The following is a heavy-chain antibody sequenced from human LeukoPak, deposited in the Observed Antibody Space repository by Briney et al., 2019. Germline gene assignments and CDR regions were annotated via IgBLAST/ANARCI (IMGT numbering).Heavy chain of an antibody. Sequence: GGSLRLSCAASGFTFSSYWMSWVRQAPGKGLEWVANIKQDGSEKYYVDSMKGRFTISRDNAKNSLYLQMNSLRAEDTAVYYCARASGSYYVGWSDPWGQGTLVTVSS. D-gene: IGHD1-26*01. CDR2: IKQDGSEK. CDR1: GFTFSSYW. J-gene: IGHJ5*02. CDR3: ARASGSYYVGWSDP. V-gene: IGHV3-7*01.